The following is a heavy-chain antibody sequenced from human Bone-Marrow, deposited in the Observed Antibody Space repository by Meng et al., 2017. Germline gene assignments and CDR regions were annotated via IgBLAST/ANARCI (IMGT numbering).Heavy chain of an antibody. CDR2: ISWNRGTL. Sequence: SLMISCASAGFTFEGYAMHSVRQAPGKSLEWVSGISWNRGTLGYAKSVDGRFTISRDNAKNSLDLQMISLRAEDTALYFCTRGGAWQWLAPPDYWGQGTLVTVSS. J-gene: IGHJ4*02. D-gene: IGHD6-19*01. CDR3: TRGGAWQWLAPPDY. V-gene: IGHV3-9*01. CDR1: GFTFEGYA.